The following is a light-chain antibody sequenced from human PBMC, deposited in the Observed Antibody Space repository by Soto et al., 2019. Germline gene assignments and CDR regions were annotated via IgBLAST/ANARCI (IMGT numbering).Light chain of an antibody. CDR3: QQSQRQPYT. CDR1: ESITGY. V-gene: IGKV1-39*01. Sequence: ISVTQSPSSLSGSVGDRVIITCRASESITGYLNWYQQRPGNPPKLLIYHVSILGSGVSPRFRGTGSGSQFTLTIDSLQPEDVGTYYCQQSQRQPYTFGQGT. CDR2: HVS. J-gene: IGKJ2*01.